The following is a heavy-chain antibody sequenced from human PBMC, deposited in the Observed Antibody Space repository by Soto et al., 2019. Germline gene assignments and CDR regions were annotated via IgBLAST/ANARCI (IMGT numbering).Heavy chain of an antibody. CDR3: ATGYYYDPEDGDYRDAFDI. Sequence: GESLKISCKAFGYSFVSYWIGWVRQMPGKGLEWMAIMYPGDSDIRYSPSFEGQVTISADNSISTAFLHWGSLKASDTAMYYCATGYYYDPEDGDYRDAFDIWAQGTMVTVS. D-gene: IGHD3-22*01. V-gene: IGHV5-51*01. J-gene: IGHJ3*02. CDR1: GYSFVSYW. CDR2: MYPGDSDI.